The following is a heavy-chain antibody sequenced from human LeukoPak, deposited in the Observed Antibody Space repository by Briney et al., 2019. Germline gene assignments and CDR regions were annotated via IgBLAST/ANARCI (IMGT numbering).Heavy chain of an antibody. CDR3: AKGAPDYAGSYFDY. CDR1: GFTFSSYG. V-gene: IGHV3-33*06. J-gene: IGHJ4*02. CDR2: IWYGGSNK. Sequence: PGRSLRLSCAASGFTFSSYGMHWVRQAPGKGLEWVAVIWYGGSNKYYADSVKGRFTISRDNSKNTLYLQMNSLRAEDTAVYYCAKGAPDYAGSYFDYWGQGTLVTVSS. D-gene: IGHD4-17*01.